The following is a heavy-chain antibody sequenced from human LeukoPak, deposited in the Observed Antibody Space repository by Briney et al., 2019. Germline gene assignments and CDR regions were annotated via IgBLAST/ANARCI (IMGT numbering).Heavy chain of an antibody. V-gene: IGHV4-61*02. J-gene: IGHJ5*02. CDR3: VSAKFLVRGVSWFDP. D-gene: IGHD3-10*01. Sequence: SETLSLTCTVSGGSISSGSYYWSWIRQPAGKGLEWIGRINTSGSTNYNPSLKSLVTISVDTSKNQFSLKLTSVTAADTAVYYCVSAKFLVRGVSWFDPWGQGTLVTVSS. CDR2: INTSGST. CDR1: GGSISSGSYY.